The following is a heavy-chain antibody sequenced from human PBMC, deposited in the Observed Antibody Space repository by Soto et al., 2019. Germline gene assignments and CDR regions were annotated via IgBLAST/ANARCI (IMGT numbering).Heavy chain of an antibody. D-gene: IGHD6-19*01. J-gene: IGHJ6*02. CDR2: ISAYNGNT. CDR3: ARSPVAGTNYYYYGMDV. Sequence: GASVKVSCKASGYTFTSYGISWVRQAPGQGLEWMGWISAYNGNTNYAQKLQGRVTMTTDTSTSTAYMELRGLRSDDTAVYYCARSPVAGTNYYYYGMDVWGQGTTVTVSS. V-gene: IGHV1-18*01. CDR1: GYTFTSYG.